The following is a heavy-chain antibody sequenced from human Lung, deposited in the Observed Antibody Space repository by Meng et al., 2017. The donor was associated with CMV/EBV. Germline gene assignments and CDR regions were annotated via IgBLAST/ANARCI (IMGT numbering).Heavy chain of an antibody. J-gene: IGHJ4*02. CDR1: GFTFSSFD. V-gene: IGHV3-23*01. CDR2: VSDTHGDT. Sequence: GESLKISCAASGFTFSSFDMSWVRQAPGKGLEWVSTVSDTHGDTYYADSVKGRFTISRDNSKSTLYLQMNSLRADDTARYYCARLAARGYWGQGPLVPFSS. CDR3: ARLAARGY. D-gene: IGHD6-6*01.